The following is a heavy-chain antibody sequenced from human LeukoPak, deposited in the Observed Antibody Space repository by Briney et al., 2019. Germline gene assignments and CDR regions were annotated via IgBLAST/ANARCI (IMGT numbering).Heavy chain of an antibody. CDR2: IYYSGST. J-gene: IGHJ5*02. CDR3: ARVGVWSGYPNWFDP. CDR1: GGSISSGGYY. V-gene: IGHV4-31*03. D-gene: IGHD3-3*01. Sequence: SQTLSLTSTVSGGSISSGGYYWSWIRQHPGKGLEWIGYIYYSGSTYYNPSLKSRVTISVDTSKNQFSLKLSSVTAADTAVYYCARVGVWSGYPNWFDPWGQGTLVTVSS.